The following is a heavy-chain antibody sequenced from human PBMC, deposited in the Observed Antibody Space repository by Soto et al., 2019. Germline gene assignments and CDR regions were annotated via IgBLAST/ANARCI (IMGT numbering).Heavy chain of an antibody. J-gene: IGHJ4*02. CDR3: ARPPYPGCINAVCYPLDY. Sequence: SVKVSCKASGYTFTSYYMHWVRQAPGQGLEWMGIINPSGGSTNYAQKLQGRVAMTRDTSTSTVYMELNSLRSEDTAVYYCARPPYPGCINAVCYPLDYWGQGTLVTVSS. CDR2: INPSGGST. V-gene: IGHV1-46*01. D-gene: IGHD2-8*01. CDR1: GYTFTSYY.